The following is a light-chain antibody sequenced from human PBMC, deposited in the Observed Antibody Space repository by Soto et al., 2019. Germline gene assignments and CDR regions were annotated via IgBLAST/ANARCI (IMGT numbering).Light chain of an antibody. J-gene: IGKJ1*01. CDR3: QQYNSYCT. CDR2: DAS. V-gene: IGKV1-5*01. CDR1: QSISRY. Sequence: DIQMTQSPSTLSASVEDRVTITCRASQSISRYLAWYQQKPGKAPKLLIYDASNLESGVPLRLSGSGSGTEFSLTISSLQPDDFATYYCQQYNSYCTFGQGTKV.